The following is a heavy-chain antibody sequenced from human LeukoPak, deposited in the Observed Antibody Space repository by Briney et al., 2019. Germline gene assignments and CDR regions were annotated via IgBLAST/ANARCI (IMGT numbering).Heavy chain of an antibody. V-gene: IGHV3-53*05. Sequence: GGSLRLSCAASGFTFSSNYMSWVRQAPGKGLEWVSVIYSGGSTYYADSVKGRFTISRDNSKNTLYLQMNSLRAEDTAVYYCAKAIIKAEYYYDSSGYRPSYYFDYWGQGTLVTVSS. D-gene: IGHD3-22*01. CDR1: GFTFSSNY. J-gene: IGHJ4*02. CDR3: AKAIIKAEYYYDSSGYRPSYYFDY. CDR2: IYSGGST.